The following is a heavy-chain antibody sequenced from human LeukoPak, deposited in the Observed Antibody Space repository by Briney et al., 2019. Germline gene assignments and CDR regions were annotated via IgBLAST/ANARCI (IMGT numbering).Heavy chain of an antibody. Sequence: PGGSLRLSCEASGFTFSSYWMNWARQAPGKGLEWVASINHNGNVNYYVDSVKGRFTISRDNAKNSLYLQMNSLRAEDTAVYYCASMYNWNDGTWGQGTLVTVSS. CDR1: GFTFSSYW. CDR2: INHNGNVN. V-gene: IGHV3-7*01. J-gene: IGHJ5*02. CDR3: ASMYNWNDGT. D-gene: IGHD1-20*01.